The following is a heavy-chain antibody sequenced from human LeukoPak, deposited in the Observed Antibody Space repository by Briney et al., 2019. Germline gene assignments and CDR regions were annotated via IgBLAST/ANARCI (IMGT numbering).Heavy chain of an antibody. CDR1: GYSFTNYW. D-gene: IGHD3-16*01. CDR3: ARLVTSYDYVWGSYSD. J-gene: IGHJ4*02. CDR2: IYPDDSDT. Sequence: GESLKISCKGSGYSFTNYWIGWVRQMPGKGLEWMGIIYPDDSDTTYSPSFQGQVTISADKSISTAYLQWSSLKASDTAMYYCARLVTSYDYVWGSYSDWGQGTLVTVSS. V-gene: IGHV5-51*01.